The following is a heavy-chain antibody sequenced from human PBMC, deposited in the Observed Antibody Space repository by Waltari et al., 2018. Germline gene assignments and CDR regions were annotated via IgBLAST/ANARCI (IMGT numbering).Heavy chain of an antibody. CDR2: IRNDGSDK. J-gene: IGHJ3*02. V-gene: IGHV3-30*02. CDR3: AKRGDISSHGAFDI. D-gene: IGHD3-10*01. Sequence: QVQLVESGGGVVQPGGSLRLSCAASGFTFSTYGMHWVRQTPGKGLEWVTFIRNDGSDKDYADSGKSRFTVSRDNSKNTLYLQMSKLRAEDTAVYYCAKRGDISSHGAFDIWGQGTMVTVSS. CDR1: GFTFSTYG.